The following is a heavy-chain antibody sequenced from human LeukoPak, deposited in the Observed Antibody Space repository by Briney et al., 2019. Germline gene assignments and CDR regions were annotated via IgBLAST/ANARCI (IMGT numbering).Heavy chain of an antibody. CDR1: GGSISSSSYY. J-gene: IGHJ4*02. Sequence: KPSETLSLTCTVSGGSISSSSYYWGWIRQPPGRGLEWIGSIYYSGSTYYNPSPKSRVTISVDTSKNQFSLKLSSVTAADTAVYYCERHVSQYSSSTGFVYWRQGTLVTVSS. CDR2: IYYSGST. D-gene: IGHD6-6*01. V-gene: IGHV4-39*01. CDR3: ERHVSQYSSSTGFVY.